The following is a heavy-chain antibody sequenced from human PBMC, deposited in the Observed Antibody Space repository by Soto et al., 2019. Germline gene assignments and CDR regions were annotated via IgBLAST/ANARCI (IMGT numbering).Heavy chain of an antibody. CDR3: ARGGPYYYDSSGYSPGDY. CDR1: GYTFTSYG. J-gene: IGHJ4*02. CDR2: ISAYNGNT. Sequence: VASVKVSCKASGYTFTSYGISCVQQAPGQGLEWMGWISAYNGNTNYAQKLQGRVTMTTDTSTSTAYMELRSLRSDDTAVYYCARGGPYYYDSSGYSPGDYWGQGTLVTVSS. V-gene: IGHV1-18*01. D-gene: IGHD3-22*01.